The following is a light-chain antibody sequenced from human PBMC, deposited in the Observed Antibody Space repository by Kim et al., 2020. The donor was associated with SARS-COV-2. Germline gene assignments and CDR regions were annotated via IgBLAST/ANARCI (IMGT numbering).Light chain of an antibody. Sequence: EIVLTQSPGTLSLSPGERATLSCRASQSVSSTFLAWYQQQPGQAPRLLIFATSSRAIGIPNRFKGSGSGTDFTLTISRLEPEDFAMYYCQYYDSSRWTFGQGTKVEIK. CDR2: ATS. V-gene: IGKV3-20*01. CDR3: QYYDSSRWT. J-gene: IGKJ1*01. CDR1: QSVSSTF.